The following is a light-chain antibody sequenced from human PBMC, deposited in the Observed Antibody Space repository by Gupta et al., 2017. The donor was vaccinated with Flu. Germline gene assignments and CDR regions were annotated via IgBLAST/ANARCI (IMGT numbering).Light chain of an antibody. CDR1: QSLLHSNGYNY. V-gene: IGKV2-28*01. CDR2: LGS. Sequence: DIVITQSPLSLPVTPGEPASISCRSSQSLLHSNGYNYLDWYLQKPGQSPQLLIYLGSNRASGVPDRFSGSGSGTDFTLKISRVEAEDVGVYYCKQSLQTPLTFGGGTXVEIK. CDR3: KQSLQTPLT. J-gene: IGKJ4*01.